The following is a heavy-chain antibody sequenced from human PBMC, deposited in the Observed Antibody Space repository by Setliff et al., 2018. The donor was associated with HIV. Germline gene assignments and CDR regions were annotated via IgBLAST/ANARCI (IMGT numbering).Heavy chain of an antibody. V-gene: IGHV4-61*01. CDR3: ARGDGSSGWSGYFDY. D-gene: IGHD6-19*01. CDR2: IYYTGST. J-gene: IGHJ4*02. CDR1: GGSVGSGSYY. Sequence: SETLSLTCTVSGGSVGSGSYYWSWVRQPPGKGLEWIGYIYYTGSTNYNPSLKSRVTISVDTSKNQFSLKLSSVTAADTAVYYCARGDGSSGWSGYFDYWGQGTLVTVSS.